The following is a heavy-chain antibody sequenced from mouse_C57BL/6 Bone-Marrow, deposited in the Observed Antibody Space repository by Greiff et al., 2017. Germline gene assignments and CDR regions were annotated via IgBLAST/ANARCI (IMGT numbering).Heavy chain of an antibody. J-gene: IGHJ2*01. V-gene: IGHV1-63*01. D-gene: IGHD2-1*01. CDR3: AREGGNNSFDY. CDR2: IYPGGGYT. CDR1: GYTFTNYW. Sequence: VQVVESGAELVRPGTSVKMSCKASGYTFTNYWIGWVKQRPGHGLEWIGDIYPGGGYTNYTEKFKGKGTLTADKSSSTAYMQFSSLTSEDSAVYYYAREGGNNSFDYWGQGTPVTVS.